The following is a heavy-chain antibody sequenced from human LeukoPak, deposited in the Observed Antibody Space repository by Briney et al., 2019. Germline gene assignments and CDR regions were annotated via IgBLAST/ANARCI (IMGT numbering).Heavy chain of an antibody. J-gene: IGHJ4*02. Sequence: SETLSLTCAVYGGSFRGYYWSWIRQPPGKGLEWIGEINHSGSTNYNPSLKSRVTISVDTSKNQFSLKLSSVTAADTAVYYCAREDTAVGSSFDYWGQGTLVTVSS. D-gene: IGHD5-18*01. CDR2: INHSGST. CDR3: AREDTAVGSSFDY. V-gene: IGHV4-34*01. CDR1: GGSFRGYY.